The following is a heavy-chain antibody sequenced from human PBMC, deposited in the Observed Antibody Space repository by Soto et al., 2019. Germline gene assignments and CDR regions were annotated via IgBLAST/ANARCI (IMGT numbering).Heavy chain of an antibody. CDR3: AAPPADSGSPKGGSDAFDI. CDR1: GGSISSSSYY. J-gene: IGHJ3*02. CDR2: IYYSGST. D-gene: IGHD1-26*01. Sequence: QLQLQESGPGLVKPSETLSLTCTVSGGSISSSSYYWGWIRQPPGKGLEWIGSIYYSGSTYYNPSLKSPVTISVDTSKNQFSLKLSSVTAADTAVYYCAAPPADSGSPKGGSDAFDIWGQGTMVTVSS. V-gene: IGHV4-39*01.